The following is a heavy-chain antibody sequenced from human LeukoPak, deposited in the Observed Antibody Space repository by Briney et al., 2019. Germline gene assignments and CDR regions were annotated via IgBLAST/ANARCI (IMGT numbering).Heavy chain of an antibody. Sequence: SETLSFTCTVSGGSLSSYYWSWIPQPPGKGREWIGYIYYSGSTNYNPSLKSRVTISVDTSKNQFSLKLNSVTAADTAVYYWARGPTVRDMDVWGKGTTVTVSS. D-gene: IGHD4-11*01. V-gene: IGHV4-59*01. CDR3: ARGPTVRDMDV. CDR2: IYYSGST. CDR1: GGSLSSYY. J-gene: IGHJ6*03.